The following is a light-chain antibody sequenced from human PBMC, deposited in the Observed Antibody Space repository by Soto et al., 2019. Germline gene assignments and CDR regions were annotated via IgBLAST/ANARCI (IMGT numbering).Light chain of an antibody. Sequence: SALTQPASVSGSPGQSITISCTGTSSDIGDYNYVSWYQQHPGKAPKLMIYEVTNRPSGVSYRFSGSKSGNTASLTISGLQAEDEADYYCSSYTSSSTLVFGTGTKVTVL. CDR1: SSDIGDYNY. J-gene: IGLJ1*01. CDR2: EVT. V-gene: IGLV2-14*01. CDR3: SSYTSSSTLV.